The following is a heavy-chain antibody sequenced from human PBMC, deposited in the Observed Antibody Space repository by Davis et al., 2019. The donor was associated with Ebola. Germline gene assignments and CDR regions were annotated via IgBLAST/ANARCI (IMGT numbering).Heavy chain of an antibody. D-gene: IGHD3/OR15-3a*01. J-gene: IGHJ3*02. CDR2: LNPKSGNT. CDR1: GYTFTSYD. CDR3: ARGSRTLDI. Sequence: ASVKVSCKASGYTFTSYDINWVRQATGQGLEWMGWLNPKSGNTGYAQKFQARVSMTRNTSISTAYMELNSLRSEDTAVYYCARGSRTLDIWGQGTVVTVSS. V-gene: IGHV1-8*01.